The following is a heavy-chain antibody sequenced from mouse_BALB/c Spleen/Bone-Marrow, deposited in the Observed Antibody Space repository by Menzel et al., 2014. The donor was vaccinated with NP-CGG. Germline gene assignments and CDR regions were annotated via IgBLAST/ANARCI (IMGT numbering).Heavy chain of an antibody. Sequence: VKLMESGAELVKPGASVKLSCKASGYTFTSYWMHWVKQRPGQGLEWIGEIDPGTGRTDYNKKIKSRATLTVDKSSSTAYMHLSSLTSEDSAVYYCARINGYDYWGQGTTLTVSS. CDR1: GYTFTSYW. J-gene: IGHJ2*01. CDR2: IDPGTGRT. D-gene: IGHD2-2*01. V-gene: IGHV1S81*02. CDR3: ARINGYDY.